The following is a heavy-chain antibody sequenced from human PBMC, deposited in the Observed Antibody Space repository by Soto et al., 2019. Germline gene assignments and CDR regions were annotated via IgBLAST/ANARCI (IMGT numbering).Heavy chain of an antibody. Sequence: ASVKVSCKASGYTFTGYYIHWLRQAPGQGLEWMGWINPNSGGTNFAQKFLGWATLTRDKSISTVYMELGRLKSDDTAVYYCAKGFNDFWSGYFTPEYCNWFDPWGRGTLVTVSS. CDR1: GYTFTGYY. J-gene: IGHJ5*02. CDR2: INPNSGGT. CDR3: AKGFNDFWSGYFTPEYCNWFDP. V-gene: IGHV1-2*04. D-gene: IGHD3-3*01.